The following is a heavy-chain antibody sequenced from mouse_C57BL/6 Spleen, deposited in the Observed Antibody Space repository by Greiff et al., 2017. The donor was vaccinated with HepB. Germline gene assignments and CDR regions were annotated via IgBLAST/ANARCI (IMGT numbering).Heavy chain of an antibody. J-gene: IGHJ3*01. Sequence: VQLQQPGTELVKPGASVKLSCKASGYTFTSYWMHWVKQRPGQGLEWIGNINPSNGGTNYNEKFKSKATLTVDKSSSTAYMQLSSLTSEESAVYYCAREEGYYYGSSTGFAYWGQGTLVTVSA. CDR3: AREEGYYYGSSTGFAY. D-gene: IGHD1-1*01. V-gene: IGHV1-53*01. CDR1: GYTFTSYW. CDR2: INPSNGGT.